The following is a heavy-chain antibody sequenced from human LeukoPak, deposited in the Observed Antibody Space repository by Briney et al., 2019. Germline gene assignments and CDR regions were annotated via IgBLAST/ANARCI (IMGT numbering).Heavy chain of an antibody. CDR2: INHSGST. CDR1: GGSFSGYY. J-gene: IGHJ6*03. CDR3: ARLGYCSSTSCWGYYYYMDV. Sequence: KPSETLSLTCAVYGGSFSGYYWSWIRQPLGKGLEWIGEINHSGSTNYNPSLKSRVTISVDTSKNQFSLKLSSVTAADTAVYYCARLGYCSSTSCWGYYYYMDVWGKGTTVTVSS. D-gene: IGHD2-2*01. V-gene: IGHV4-34*01.